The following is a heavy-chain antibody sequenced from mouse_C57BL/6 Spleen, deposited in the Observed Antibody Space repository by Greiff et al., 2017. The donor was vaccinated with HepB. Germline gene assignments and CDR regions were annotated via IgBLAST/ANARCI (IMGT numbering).Heavy chain of an antibody. CDR1: GYSITSGYY. J-gene: IGHJ1*03. CDR2: ISYDGSN. CDR3: AREGPLYYGSSYWYFDV. Sequence: EVKLMESGPGLVKPSQSLSLTCSVTGYSITSGYYWNWIRQFPGNKLEWMGYISYDGSNNYNPSLKNRISITRDTSKNQFFLKLNSVTTEDTATYYCAREGPLYYGSSYWYFDVWGTGTTVTVSS. D-gene: IGHD1-1*01. V-gene: IGHV3-6*01.